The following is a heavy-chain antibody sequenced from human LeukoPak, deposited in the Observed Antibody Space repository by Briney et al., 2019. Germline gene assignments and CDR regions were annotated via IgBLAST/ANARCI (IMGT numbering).Heavy chain of an antibody. J-gene: IGHJ4*02. V-gene: IGHV4-34*01. CDR2: INHSGST. Sequence: SETLSLTCAVYGGSFSGYYWSWIRQPPGKGLGWIGEINHSGSTNYNPSLKSRVTISVDTSKNQFSLQLSSVTPEDTAVYYCARDSDTSGRFDYWGQGTLVTVSS. D-gene: IGHD6-19*01. CDR3: ARDSDTSGRFDY. CDR1: GGSFSGYY.